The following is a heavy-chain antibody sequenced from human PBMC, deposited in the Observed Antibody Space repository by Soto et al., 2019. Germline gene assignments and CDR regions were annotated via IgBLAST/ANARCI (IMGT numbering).Heavy chain of an antibody. Sequence: GSLRLSCAASGFTFTNYWLSWVRQAPGKGLEWVANIKQDGGEKYYVDSVKGRFTISRDNAKNSLYPQMNSLRAEDTAVYYCARAVYATPFDYWGQGTLVTVSS. CDR1: GFTFTNYW. CDR2: IKQDGGEK. D-gene: IGHD2-8*01. V-gene: IGHV3-7*01. CDR3: ARAVYATPFDY. J-gene: IGHJ4*02.